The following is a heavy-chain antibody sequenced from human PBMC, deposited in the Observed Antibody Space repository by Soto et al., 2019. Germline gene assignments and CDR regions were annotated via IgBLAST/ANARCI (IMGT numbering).Heavy chain of an antibody. CDR3: TTVHPQLLWFGEPIPSDV. CDR2: IKSKTDGGTT. Sequence: GGSLRLSCAASGFTFSNAWMNWVRQAPGKGLEWVGRIKSKTDGGTTDYAAPVKGRFTISRDDSKNTLYLQMNSLKTEDTAVYYCTTVHPQLLWFGEPIPSDVWGQGTTVTVSS. D-gene: IGHD3-10*01. V-gene: IGHV3-15*07. J-gene: IGHJ6*02. CDR1: GFTFSNAW.